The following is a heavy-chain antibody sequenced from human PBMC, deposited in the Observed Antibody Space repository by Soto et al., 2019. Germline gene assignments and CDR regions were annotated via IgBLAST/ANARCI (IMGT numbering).Heavy chain of an antibody. J-gene: IGHJ6*02. CDR2: IGESGTPT. Sequence: GGSLRLSCAASGFTFSSYAMRWVRQAPGKGLEWVSLIGESGTPTYYADSVKGRFTISRDNSGNTLFLEMYSLRAEDTAVYYCARYIPGVRYYGMDVWGQGTTVTVSS. CDR3: ARYIPGVRYYGMDV. V-gene: IGHV3-23*01. D-gene: IGHD2-2*01. CDR1: GFTFSSYA.